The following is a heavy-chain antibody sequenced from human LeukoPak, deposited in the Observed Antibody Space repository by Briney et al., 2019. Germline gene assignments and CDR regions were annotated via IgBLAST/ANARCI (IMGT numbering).Heavy chain of an antibody. CDR3: AKESIVGATEFDY. V-gene: IGHV3-23*01. Sequence: EGSLRLSCAASGFTFSSHGMNWVRQAPGKGLEWVSGISPNGVITYYADSVKGRFTISRDNSKGAVYLQMNSLRPEDTAVYYCAKESIVGATEFDYWGQGTLVTVSS. J-gene: IGHJ4*02. CDR1: GFTFSSHG. CDR2: ISPNGVIT. D-gene: IGHD1-26*01.